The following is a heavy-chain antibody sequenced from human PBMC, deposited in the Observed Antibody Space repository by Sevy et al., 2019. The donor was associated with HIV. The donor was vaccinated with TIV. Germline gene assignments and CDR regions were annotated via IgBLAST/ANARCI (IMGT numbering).Heavy chain of an antibody. J-gene: IGHJ4*02. D-gene: IGHD2-21*01. Sequence: GGSLRLSCAASGFAFSSYWMTWVRQAPGKRLEWVAYIQYDGSNKDYADSVKGRFTISRDNSKNTLDLQMNSLRVEDTAVYYCVKEGGGEGGDHWGQGTLVTVSS. V-gene: IGHV3-30*02. CDR3: VKEGGGEGGDH. CDR2: IQYDGSNK. CDR1: GFAFSSYW.